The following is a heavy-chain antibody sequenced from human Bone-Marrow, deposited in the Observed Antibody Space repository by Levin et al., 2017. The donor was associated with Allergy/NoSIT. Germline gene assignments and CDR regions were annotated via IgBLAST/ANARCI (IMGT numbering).Heavy chain of an antibody. D-gene: IGHD3-3*01. CDR3: AKVRNPGYYHYGMDV. Sequence: GGSLRLSCVASGFTFSNYAFNWVRQAPGKGLEWVALLSYDGNDQYYADSVKGRFTVFRDNSRNTLYLQMNSLRPDDAAAYYCAKVRNPGYYHYGMDVWGHGTTVTVSS. CDR2: LSYDGNDQ. J-gene: IGHJ6*02. V-gene: IGHV3-30*04. CDR1: GFTFSNYA.